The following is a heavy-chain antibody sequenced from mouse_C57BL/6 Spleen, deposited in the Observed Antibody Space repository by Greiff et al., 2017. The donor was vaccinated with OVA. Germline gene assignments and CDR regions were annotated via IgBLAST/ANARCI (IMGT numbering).Heavy chain of an antibody. CDR1: GYTFTSYW. Sequence: VKLQQPGAELVKPGASVKLSCKASGYTFTSYWMQWVKQRPGQGLEWIGEIDPSDSYTNYNQKFKGKATLTVDTSSSTAYMQLSSLTSEDSAVYYCARPNWGAWFAYWGQGTLVTVSA. J-gene: IGHJ3*01. V-gene: IGHV1-50*01. D-gene: IGHD4-1*01. CDR3: ARPNWGAWFAY. CDR2: IDPSDSYT.